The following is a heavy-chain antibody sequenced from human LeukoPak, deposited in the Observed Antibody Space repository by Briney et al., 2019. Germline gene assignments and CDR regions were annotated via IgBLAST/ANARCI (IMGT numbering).Heavy chain of an antibody. CDR1: GGSISSYY. CDR2: IYYSGST. CDR3: ARQNPRSGHWYFDL. J-gene: IGHJ2*01. D-gene: IGHD3-10*01. V-gene: IGHV4-59*08. Sequence: SETLSLTCTVSGGSISSYYWSWIRQPPGKGREWIGYIYYSGSTNYNPSLKSRVTISVDTSKNQLSLKLSSVTAADTAVYYCARQNPRSGHWYFDLWGRGTLVTVSS.